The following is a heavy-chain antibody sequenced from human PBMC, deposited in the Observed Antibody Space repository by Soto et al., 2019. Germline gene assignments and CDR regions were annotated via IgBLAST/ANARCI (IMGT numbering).Heavy chain of an antibody. Sequence: PGGSLRLSCAASGFTFSSYEMNWVRQAPGKGLEWVSYISSSGSTIYYADSVKGRFTISRDNAKNSLYLQMNSLRAEDTAGYYCARGYCSGGSCPEGDFDYWGQGTLVTVSS. V-gene: IGHV3-48*03. D-gene: IGHD2-15*01. J-gene: IGHJ4*02. CDR3: ARGYCSGGSCPEGDFDY. CDR1: GFTFSSYE. CDR2: ISSSGSTI.